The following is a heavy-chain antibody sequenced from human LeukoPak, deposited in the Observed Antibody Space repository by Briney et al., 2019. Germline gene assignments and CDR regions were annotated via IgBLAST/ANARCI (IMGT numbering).Heavy chain of an antibody. CDR2: ISYDGSNK. V-gene: IGHV3-30*04. J-gene: IGHJ6*03. Sequence: GGSLRLSCAASGFTFRGYAMHWVRQAPGKGLEWVAVISYDGSNKYYADSVKGRFTISRDNAKNSLYLQMNSLRAEDTAVYYCAREALRCSGGSCYSISSYYYMDVWGKGTTVTISS. CDR1: GFTFRGYA. D-gene: IGHD2-15*01. CDR3: AREALRCSGGSCYSISSYYYMDV.